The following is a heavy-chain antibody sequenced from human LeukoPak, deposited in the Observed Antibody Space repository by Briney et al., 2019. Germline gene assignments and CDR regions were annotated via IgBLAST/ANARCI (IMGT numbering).Heavy chain of an antibody. CDR2: IYYSGST. CDR3: ARVGVYYYYGMDV. D-gene: IGHD2-8*01. V-gene: IGHV4-39*07. J-gene: IGHJ6*02. Sequence: SETLSLTCTVSGGSISSSSYYWGWIRQPPGKGLEWIGSIYYSGSTYYNPSLKSRVTISVDTSKNQFSLKLSSVTAADTAVYYCARVGVYYYYGMDVWGQGTTVTVSS. CDR1: GGSISSSSYY.